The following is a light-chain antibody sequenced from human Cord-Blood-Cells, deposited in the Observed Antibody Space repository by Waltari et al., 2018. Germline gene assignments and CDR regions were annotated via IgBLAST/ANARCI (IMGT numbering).Light chain of an antibody. Sequence: AIRMTQYPSSLSESTGDRVTSTCRTSQGIRSYLSWYQHTPGKAPKLLIYAASTLQSGVPSRFSGSGSGTDFTLTISCLQSEDFATYYCQQYYSYPRTFGQGTKVEIK. J-gene: IGKJ1*01. V-gene: IGKV1-8*01. CDR2: AAS. CDR3: QQYYSYPRT. CDR1: QGIRSY.